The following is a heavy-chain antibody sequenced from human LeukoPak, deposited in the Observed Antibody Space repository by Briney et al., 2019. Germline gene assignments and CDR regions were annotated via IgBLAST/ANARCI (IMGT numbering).Heavy chain of an antibody. D-gene: IGHD6-13*01. CDR3: ARRGRGSSWP. CDR2: IDPSGST. V-gene: IGHV4-34*01. CDR1: GGSISSYY. Sequence: SETLSLTCTVSGGSISSYYWSWIRQPPGKGLEWIAEIDPSGSTYYNPSLKSRVTISADTSKNQFSLKLNSVTAADTAVYYCARRGRGSSWPWGQGTLVTVSS. J-gene: IGHJ5*02.